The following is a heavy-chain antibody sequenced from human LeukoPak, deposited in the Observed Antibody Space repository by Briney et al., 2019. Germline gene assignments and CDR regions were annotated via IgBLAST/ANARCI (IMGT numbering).Heavy chain of an antibody. V-gene: IGHV4-30-2*01. CDR3: ARVVGPSGTPRSHFDY. CDR1: GGSISSGGYY. CDR2: IYHSGST. J-gene: IGHJ4*02. D-gene: IGHD6-19*01. Sequence: SQTLSLTCTVSGGSISSGGYYWSWIRQPPGKGLEWIGYIYHSGSTYYNPSLKSRVTISVDRSKNQFSLKLSSVTAADTAVYYCARVVGPSGTPRSHFDYWGQGTLVTVSS.